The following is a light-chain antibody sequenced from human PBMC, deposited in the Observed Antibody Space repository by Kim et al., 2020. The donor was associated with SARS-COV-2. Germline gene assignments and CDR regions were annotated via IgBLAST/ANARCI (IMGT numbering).Light chain of an antibody. Sequence: ASVGARVTLTCRASENIGTRLAWYQQKPGRAPSLLIYLSSTLESGVPSGFSGTGSGTEFSLSITGPQPDDFATYYCQHYSRFPYTFGQGTKLEI. V-gene: IGKV1-5*03. CDR2: LSS. CDR1: ENIGTR. J-gene: IGKJ2*01. CDR3: QHYSRFPYT.